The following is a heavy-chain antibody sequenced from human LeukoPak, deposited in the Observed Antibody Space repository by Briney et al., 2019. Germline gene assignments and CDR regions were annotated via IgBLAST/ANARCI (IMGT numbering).Heavy chain of an antibody. D-gene: IGHD1-26*01. CDR2: ISTSGGST. J-gene: IGHJ4*02. CDR3: ARERVVTRYFDY. V-gene: IGHV3-23*01. CDR1: GFTFSTYA. Sequence: GGSLRLSCAASGFTFSTYAMSWVRQAPGKGLEWVSGISTSGGSTYYADSVKGRFTISRDNAKNSLYLQMNSLRAEDTAVYYCARERVVTRYFDYWGQGTQVTVSS.